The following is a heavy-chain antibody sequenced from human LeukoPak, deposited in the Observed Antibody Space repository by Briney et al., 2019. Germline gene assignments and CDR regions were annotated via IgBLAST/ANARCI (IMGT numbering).Heavy chain of an antibody. CDR3: ARTQWLVLRGAFDY. Sequence: SETLSLTCTVSGGSISSSSYYWGWIRQPPGKGLEWIGSIYYSGSTYYTPSLKSRVTISVDTSKNQFSLKLSSVTAADTAVYYCARTQWLVLRGAFDYWGQGTLVTVSS. CDR2: IYYSGST. V-gene: IGHV4-39*01. CDR1: GGSISSSSYY. D-gene: IGHD6-19*01. J-gene: IGHJ4*02.